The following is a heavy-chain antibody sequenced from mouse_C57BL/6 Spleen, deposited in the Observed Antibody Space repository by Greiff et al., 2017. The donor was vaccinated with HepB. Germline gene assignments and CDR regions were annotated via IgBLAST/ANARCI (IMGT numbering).Heavy chain of an antibody. V-gene: IGHV5-9*01. J-gene: IGHJ3*01. CDR3: ARLDDGYYRFDY. CDR1: GFTFSSYS. Sequence: EVQLVESGGGLVKPGGSLKLSCAASGFTFSSYSMSWVRQTPEKRLEWVATISGGGGNTYYPDSVKGRFTIARDNAKNTLYLQLSSLRSEDTALYECARLDDGYYRFDYWGQGTLVTVSA. D-gene: IGHD2-3*01. CDR2: ISGGGGNT.